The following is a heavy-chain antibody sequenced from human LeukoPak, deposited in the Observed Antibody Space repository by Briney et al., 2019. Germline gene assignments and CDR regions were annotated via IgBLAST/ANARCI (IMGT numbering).Heavy chain of an antibody. D-gene: IGHD4-17*01. Sequence: GGSLRLSCAASGFPFSASAMTWVRQAPGKGLEWVSHILSAGTTYYADSVRGRFTISRDNSKNTLYLLMTSLRADDTAVYYCATVKYDYGDPVGWFDPWGQGTLVTVSS. CDR1: GFPFSASA. CDR2: ILSAGTT. J-gene: IGHJ5*02. CDR3: ATVKYDYGDPVGWFDP. V-gene: IGHV3-23*01.